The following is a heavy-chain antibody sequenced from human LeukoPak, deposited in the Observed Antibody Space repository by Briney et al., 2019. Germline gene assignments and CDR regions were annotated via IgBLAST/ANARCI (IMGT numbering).Heavy chain of an antibody. J-gene: IGHJ5*02. CDR1: GVTFSSYA. V-gene: IGHV1-69*13. CDR2: IIPIFGTS. Sequence: ASVKLSCKASGVTFSSYAISWVRQAPGQGLEWMGGIIPIFGTSNYAQHFQRSVTITADASTSTAYMELSILTSDTTAVSYSPRDRGKGPDNCFDPWGQGTLVTVSS. CDR3: PRDRGKGPDNCFDP.